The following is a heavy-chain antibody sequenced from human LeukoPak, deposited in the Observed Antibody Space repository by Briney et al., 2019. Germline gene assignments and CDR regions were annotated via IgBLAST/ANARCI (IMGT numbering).Heavy chain of an antibody. Sequence: GGSLRLSCAASGFTFDDYAMHWVRQAPGKGLEWVSGISGHGDITYYADSVKGRFTISRDNSRNTVYLQMNSLRAEDTAVYYCANDLGWIQLNLGRGQGTLVTVSS. CDR2: ISGHGDIT. CDR1: GFTFDDYA. D-gene: IGHD5-18*01. CDR3: ANDLGWIQLNLG. J-gene: IGHJ4*02. V-gene: IGHV3-23*01.